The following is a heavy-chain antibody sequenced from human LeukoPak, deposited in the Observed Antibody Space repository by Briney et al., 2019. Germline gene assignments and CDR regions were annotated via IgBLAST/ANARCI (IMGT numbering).Heavy chain of an antibody. CDR1: GFTFMNYA. V-gene: IGHV3-23*01. CDR2: ISGSGGST. J-gene: IGHJ4*02. Sequence: GGSLRLSCATSGFTFMNYAMSWVRQAPGKGLEWVSGISGSGGSTYYADSLKGRFTISGDNSKDTLYVQMNSLRAEDTAVYYCARDKIAAAGLFDYWGQGTLVTVSS. CDR3: ARDKIAAAGLFDY. D-gene: IGHD6-13*01.